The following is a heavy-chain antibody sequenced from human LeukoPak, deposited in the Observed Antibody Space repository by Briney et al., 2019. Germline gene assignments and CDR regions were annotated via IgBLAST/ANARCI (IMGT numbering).Heavy chain of an antibody. J-gene: IGHJ4*02. D-gene: IGHD3-22*01. Sequence: SQTLSLTCIVSGYSISSGYYWGWIRQSPGKGLEWIGSIYHSGNTYYNPSLKSRVSISLDTSKNQFSLKLSSVTAADTAVYYCARDLNSSGYYYVYWGQGTLVTVSS. V-gene: IGHV4-38-2*02. CDR2: IYHSGNT. CDR3: ARDLNSSGYYYVY. CDR1: GYSISSGYY.